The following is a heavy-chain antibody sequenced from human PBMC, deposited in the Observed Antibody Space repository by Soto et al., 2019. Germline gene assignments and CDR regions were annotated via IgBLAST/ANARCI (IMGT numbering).Heavy chain of an antibody. J-gene: IGHJ1*01. Sequence: QAQLQQWGAGLLKPSETLSLTCAVYGGSFSGYYWSWIRQPPGKGLEWIGEINHSGSTNYNPSLKSRVTISVDTSKNQFSLKLSSVTAADTAVYYCARRRASSSWYRDEYFQHWGQGTLVTVSS. D-gene: IGHD6-13*01. CDR3: ARRRASSSWYRDEYFQH. CDR1: GGSFSGYY. CDR2: INHSGST. V-gene: IGHV4-34*01.